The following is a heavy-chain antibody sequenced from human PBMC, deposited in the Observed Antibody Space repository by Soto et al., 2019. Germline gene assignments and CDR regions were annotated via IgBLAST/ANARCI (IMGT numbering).Heavy chain of an antibody. D-gene: IGHD3-22*01. V-gene: IGHV3-23*01. CDR3: AKASSGYHWAANYFHY. J-gene: IGHJ4*02. Sequence: VGSLRLACAASVFIFSSYAMSCVRHSPGKWLEWVSAISGSGGSTYYADSVKGRFTISRDNSKNTLYLQMNSLRAEDTAVYYCAKASSGYHWAANYFHYWGQATLVTLSS. CDR1: VFIFSSYA. CDR2: ISGSGGST.